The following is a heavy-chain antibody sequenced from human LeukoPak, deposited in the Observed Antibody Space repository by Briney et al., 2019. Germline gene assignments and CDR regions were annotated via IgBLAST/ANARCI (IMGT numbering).Heavy chain of an antibody. J-gene: IGHJ4*02. CDR3: ATDGQSSGWYGFDY. V-gene: IGHV3-21*01. D-gene: IGHD6-19*01. CDR1: GFTFSTYS. Sequence: GGSLRLSCAVSGFTFSTYSMNWVRQAPGKGLEWVASITSPVGHIYYADSLKGRITISRDNAKSSLYLQMNSLRAEDTAVYYCATDGQSSGWYGFDYWGQGTLVTVSS. CDR2: ITSPVGHI.